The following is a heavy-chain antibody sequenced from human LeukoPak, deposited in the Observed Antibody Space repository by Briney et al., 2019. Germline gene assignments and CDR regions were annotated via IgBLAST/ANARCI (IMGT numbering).Heavy chain of an antibody. Sequence: PSETLSLTCTVSGGSISSGDYYWRWIRQPPGKGLEWIGYIYYSGSTYYNPSLKSRVTISVDTSKNQFSLKLSSVTAADTAVYYCASSYYDSSGYNDDAFDIWGQGTMVTVSS. CDR3: ASSYYDSSGYNDDAFDI. J-gene: IGHJ3*02. CDR1: GGSISSGDYY. CDR2: IYYSGST. D-gene: IGHD3-22*01. V-gene: IGHV4-30-4*01.